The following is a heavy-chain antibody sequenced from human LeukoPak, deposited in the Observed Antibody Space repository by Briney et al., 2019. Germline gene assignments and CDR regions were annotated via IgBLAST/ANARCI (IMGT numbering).Heavy chain of an antibody. J-gene: IGHJ4*02. CDR2: IFYSGRT. Sequence: SETLSLTCTVSGGSISSYYWNWIRQPPGKGLEWIGYIFYSGRTNYNPSLKSRVTISVDTSKNWFSLRLTSVTAADTAVYYCASRRMTLGFDYWGQGTLVTVSS. D-gene: IGHD1-26*01. CDR3: ASRRMTLGFDY. CDR1: GGSISSYY. V-gene: IGHV4-59*01.